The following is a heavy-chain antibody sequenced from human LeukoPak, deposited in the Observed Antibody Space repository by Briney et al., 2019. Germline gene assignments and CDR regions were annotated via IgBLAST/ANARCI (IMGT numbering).Heavy chain of an antibody. J-gene: IGHJ5*02. CDR3: ARGVGVVVVVAAALYNWIDP. Sequence: GGSPRLSCAASGFTFSSYAMHWVRQAPGKGLEWVAVISYDGSNKYYADSVKGRFTISRDNSKNTLYLQMNSLRAEDTAVYYCARGVGVVVVVAAALYNWIDPWGQGTLVTVSS. D-gene: IGHD2-15*01. CDR2: ISYDGSNK. CDR1: GFTFSSYA. V-gene: IGHV3-30*04.